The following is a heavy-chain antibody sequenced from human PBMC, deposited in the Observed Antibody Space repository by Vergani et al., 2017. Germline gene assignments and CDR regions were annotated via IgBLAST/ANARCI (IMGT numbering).Heavy chain of an antibody. CDR3: ARVGWSYYDSSGYYYAPGGWFDP. Sequence: EVPLVQSGAEVKKPGESLRISCKGSGYSFTSYWISWVRQMPGKGLEWMGRIYPSDSYTNYSPSFQGHVTISADKSISTAYLQWSSLKASDTAMYYCARVGWSYYDSSGYYYAPGGWFDPWGQGTLVTVSS. J-gene: IGHJ5*02. CDR2: IYPSDSYT. D-gene: IGHD3-22*01. V-gene: IGHV5-10-1*03. CDR1: GYSFTSYW.